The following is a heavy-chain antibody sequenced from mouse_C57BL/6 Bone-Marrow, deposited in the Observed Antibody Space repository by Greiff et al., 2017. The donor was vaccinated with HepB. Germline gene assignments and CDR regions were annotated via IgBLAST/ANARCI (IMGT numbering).Heavy chain of an antibody. D-gene: IGHD1-1*01. Sequence: VHVKQSGPELVKPGASVKISCKASGYSFTDYNMNWVKQSNGKSLEWIGVINPNYGTTSYNQKFKGKATLTVDQSSSTAYMQLNSLTSEDSAVYYCARSITTVVPFAYWGQGTLVTVSA. CDR2: INPNYGTT. V-gene: IGHV1-39*01. CDR3: ARSITTVVPFAY. J-gene: IGHJ3*01. CDR1: GYSFTDYN.